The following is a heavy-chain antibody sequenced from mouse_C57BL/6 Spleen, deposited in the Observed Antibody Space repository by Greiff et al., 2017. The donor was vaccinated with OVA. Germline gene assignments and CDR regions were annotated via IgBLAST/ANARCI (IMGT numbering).Heavy chain of an antibody. Sequence: DVKLVESGGGLVKPGGSLKLSCAASGFTFSDYGMHWVRQAPEKGLEWVAYISSGSSTIYYADTVKGRFTISRDNAKNTLFLQMTSLRSEDTAMYYCARRYYGSSYEGFAYWGQGTLVTVSA. J-gene: IGHJ3*01. CDR2: ISSGSSTI. V-gene: IGHV5-17*01. CDR3: ARRYYGSSYEGFAY. CDR1: GFTFSDYG. D-gene: IGHD1-1*01.